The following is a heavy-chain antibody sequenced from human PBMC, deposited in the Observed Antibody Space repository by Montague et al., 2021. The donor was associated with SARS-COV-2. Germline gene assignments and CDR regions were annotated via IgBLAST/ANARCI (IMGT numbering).Heavy chain of an antibody. Sequence: PALVKPTQTLTLTCTFSGFSLSTSGMWVSWIRQPPGKALEWLARIDWDDDKYYSTSLKTRLTISKDTSKNQVVLTMTNMDPVDTATYYCAREYSSGVYFDYWGQGTLVTVSS. V-gene: IGHV2-70*11. CDR3: AREYSSGVYFDY. J-gene: IGHJ4*02. D-gene: IGHD6-19*01. CDR1: GFSLSTSGMW. CDR2: IDWDDDK.